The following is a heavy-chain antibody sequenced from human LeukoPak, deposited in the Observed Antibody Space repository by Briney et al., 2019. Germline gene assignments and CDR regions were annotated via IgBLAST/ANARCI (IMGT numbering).Heavy chain of an antibody. CDR2: ILPMFGTT. V-gene: IGHV1-69*13. D-gene: IGHD3-22*01. CDR1: GGTFSSYA. Sequence: SVKVSCKASGGTFSSYAISWVRQAPGQGFECMGGILPMFGTTNYAQKFQGRVTITADESTSTAYMELSSLRSEDTAVYYCARRPNYYDSSGYVGAFDIGGQGTMVTVSS. CDR3: ARRPNYYDSSGYVGAFDI. J-gene: IGHJ3*02.